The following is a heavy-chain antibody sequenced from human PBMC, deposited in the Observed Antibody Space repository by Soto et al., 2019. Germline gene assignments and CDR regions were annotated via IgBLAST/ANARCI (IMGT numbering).Heavy chain of an antibody. D-gene: IGHD5-12*01. CDR2: ISSSSSYI. V-gene: IGHV3-21*01. CDR1: GFTLSSYS. CDR3: ARDPYSGYDGGGY. Sequence: GGSLRLSCAASGFTLSSYSMNWVRQAPGKGLEWVSSISSSSSYIYYADSVKGRFTISRDNAKNSLYLQMNSLRAEDTAVYYCARDPYSGYDGGGYWGQGTLVTVSS. J-gene: IGHJ4*02.